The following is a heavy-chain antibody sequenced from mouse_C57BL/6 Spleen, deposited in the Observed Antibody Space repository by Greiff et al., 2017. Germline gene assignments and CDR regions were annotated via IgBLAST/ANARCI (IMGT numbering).Heavy chain of an antibody. Sequence: QVQLQQSGAELVKPGASVKLSCKASGYTFTSYWMHWVKQRPGQGLEWIGMIHPNSGSTHYNEKFKSKATLTVDKSSSTAYMQLSSLTSADSAVYYCARGDYDYEFAYWGQGTLVTVSA. CDR3: ARGDYDYEFAY. CDR2: IHPNSGST. V-gene: IGHV1-64*01. J-gene: IGHJ3*01. CDR1: GYTFTSYW. D-gene: IGHD2-4*01.